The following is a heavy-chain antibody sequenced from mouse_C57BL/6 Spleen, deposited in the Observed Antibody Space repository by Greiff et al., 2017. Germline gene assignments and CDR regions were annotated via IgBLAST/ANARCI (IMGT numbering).Heavy chain of an antibody. J-gene: IGHJ2*01. CDR2: IHPNRGST. D-gene: IGHD2-3*01. CDR3: ARPGGWLLDY. Sequence: QVQLQQPGAELVKPGASVKLSCKASGYTFTSYWLHWVKQRPGQGLEWIGMIHPNRGSTNYNEKFKSKATLTVDKSSSTAYMQLSSLTSEDSAVYCGARPGGWLLDYWGQGTTLTVSS. V-gene: IGHV1-64*01. CDR1: GYTFTSYW.